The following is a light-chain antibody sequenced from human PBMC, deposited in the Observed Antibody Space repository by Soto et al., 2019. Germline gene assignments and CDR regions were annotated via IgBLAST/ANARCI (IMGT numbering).Light chain of an antibody. CDR1: SSDVGGYYY. Sequence: QCVLTQPASVSESPGQSITISCTGTSSDVGGYYYVSWYQHHPAKAPKLMIYQVSNRPSGVSNRFSGSKSGTSASLAITGIQAEDEADYYCQSYDSSLSGYVFGAGTKVTVL. J-gene: IGLJ1*01. CDR2: QVS. V-gene: IGLV2-14*01. CDR3: QSYDSSLSGYV.